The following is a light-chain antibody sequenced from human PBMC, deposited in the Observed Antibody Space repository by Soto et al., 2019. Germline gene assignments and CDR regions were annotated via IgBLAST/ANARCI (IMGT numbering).Light chain of an antibody. Sequence: EIVMTQSPATLSVSPGERATLSCRASQSVSSNLAWYQQKPGQAPRLLIYGASTRATGIPARFSGSGSGTECTLTIRSLQSEDFEVYYCQQYNNWPLTFDGGTKVEIK. J-gene: IGKJ4*01. CDR1: QSVSSN. CDR2: GAS. V-gene: IGKV3-15*01. CDR3: QQYNNWPLT.